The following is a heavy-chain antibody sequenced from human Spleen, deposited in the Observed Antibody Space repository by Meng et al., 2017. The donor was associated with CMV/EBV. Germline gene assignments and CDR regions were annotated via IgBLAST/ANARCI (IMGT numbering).Heavy chain of an antibody. CDR3: ARRRDGYNSIDY. Sequence: CKASAYPFTSYYMHWVRQAPGQGLEWMGIINPSGGSTSYAQKFQGRVTMTRDTSTSTVYMELSSLRSEDTAVYYCARRRDGYNSIDYWGQGTLVTVSS. D-gene: IGHD5-24*01. J-gene: IGHJ4*02. V-gene: IGHV1-46*01. CDR2: INPSGGST. CDR1: AYPFTSYY.